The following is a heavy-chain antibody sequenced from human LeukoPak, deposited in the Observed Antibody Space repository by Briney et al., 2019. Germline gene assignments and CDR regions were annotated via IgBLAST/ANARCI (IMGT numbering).Heavy chain of an antibody. CDR3: ATNAGPAALDAIDI. D-gene: IGHD2-2*01. J-gene: IGHJ3*02. Sequence: PSETLSLTCTVSGDSINRHYWSWIRQTPGTGLEWIGYISYRGSTNYNPSLKSRVTMSVDTPNNQFSPRLSSVTAADTAVYYCATNAGPAALDAIDIWGQGTIVIVSS. V-gene: IGHV4-59*08. CDR2: ISYRGST. CDR1: GDSINRHY.